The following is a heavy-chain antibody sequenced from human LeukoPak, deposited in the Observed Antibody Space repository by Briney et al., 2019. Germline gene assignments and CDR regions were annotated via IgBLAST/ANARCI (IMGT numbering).Heavy chain of an antibody. D-gene: IGHD2-15*01. CDR3: ARGYCSGGSCYYYFDY. CDR2: INPNSGGT. V-gene: IGHV1-2*02. J-gene: IGHJ4*02. Sequence: ASVKVSCKASGYTFTGYYMHWVRQAPGQGLEWMGWINPNSGGTNYAQKFQGRVTMTRDTSINTAYMELSRLRSDDTAVYYCARGYCSGGSCYYYFDYWGQGTLVTVSS. CDR1: GYTFTGYY.